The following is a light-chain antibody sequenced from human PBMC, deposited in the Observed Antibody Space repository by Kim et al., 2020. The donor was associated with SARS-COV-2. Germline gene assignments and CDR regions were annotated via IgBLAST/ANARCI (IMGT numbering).Light chain of an antibody. CDR3: NSRGSNDNVL. J-gene: IGLJ2*01. CDR2: GKN. CDR1: SLRSYY. V-gene: IGLV3-19*01. Sequence: VALGQTVRITCQGDSLRSYYATWYQQKPGQAPIVVIYGKNNRPSGIPDRFSGSSSGDTAPLTITGTQAGDEADYYCNSRGSNDNVLFGGGTQLTVL.